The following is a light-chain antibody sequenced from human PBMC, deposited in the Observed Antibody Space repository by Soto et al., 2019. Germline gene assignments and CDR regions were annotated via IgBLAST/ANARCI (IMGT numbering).Light chain of an antibody. Sequence: EIVLTQSPGTLSLSPGERATLSCRASQSVSSRYLAWYQQKPGQAPRLLMYDASSRATGIPDRFSGSGSETDFTLTISRLEPEDFAVYFCHHYGISRTFGQGTKVEIK. CDR2: DAS. J-gene: IGKJ1*01. CDR1: QSVSSRY. CDR3: HHYGISRT. V-gene: IGKV3-20*01.